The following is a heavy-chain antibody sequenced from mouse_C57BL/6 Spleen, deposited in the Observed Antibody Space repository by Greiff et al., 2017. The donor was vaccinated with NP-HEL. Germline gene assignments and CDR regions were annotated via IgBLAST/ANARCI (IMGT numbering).Heavy chain of an antibody. J-gene: IGHJ3*01. Sequence: QVHVKQPGAELVRPGSSVKLSCKASGYTFTSYWMDWVKQRPGQGLEWIGNIYPSDSETHYNQKFKDKATLTVDKSSSTAYMQLSSLTSEDSAVYYCARRGVAWFAYWGQGTLVTVSA. CDR1: GYTFTSYW. CDR3: ARRGVAWFAY. V-gene: IGHV1-61*01. CDR2: IYPSDSET.